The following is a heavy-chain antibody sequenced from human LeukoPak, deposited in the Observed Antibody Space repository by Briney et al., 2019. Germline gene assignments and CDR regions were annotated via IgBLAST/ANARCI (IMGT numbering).Heavy chain of an antibody. Sequence: SETLSLTCTVSGGSISSGGYYWSWIRQHPVKGPEWVGYIDYSGSTYYNPSLKSRLTISMDTSKNQFSLRLSSVTAADTAVYYCARDPGKDGYNYSFDYWGQGTLVTVSS. CDR1: GGSISSGGYY. J-gene: IGHJ4*02. D-gene: IGHD5-24*01. CDR3: ARDPGKDGYNYSFDY. CDR2: IDYSGST. V-gene: IGHV4-31*03.